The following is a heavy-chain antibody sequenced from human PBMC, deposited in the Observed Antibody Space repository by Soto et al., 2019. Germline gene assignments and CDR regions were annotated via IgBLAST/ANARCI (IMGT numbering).Heavy chain of an antibody. V-gene: IGHV1-2*02. Sequence: GPSVKVSCKASGYTFTDYYMHWVRQAPGQGLEWMGWINPNSGGTSYAQKFQGRVTMTRDTSTSTAYMDLRRLRSDDTAVYYCARGSGSYYTTTFDYWGQGTLVTVSS. D-gene: IGHD1-26*01. CDR3: ARGSGSYYTTTFDY. J-gene: IGHJ4*02. CDR2: INPNSGGT. CDR1: GYTFTDYY.